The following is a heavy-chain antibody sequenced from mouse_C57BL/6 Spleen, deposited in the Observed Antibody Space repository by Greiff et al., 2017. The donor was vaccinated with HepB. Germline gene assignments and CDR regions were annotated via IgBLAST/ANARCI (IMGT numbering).Heavy chain of an antibody. J-gene: IGHJ3*01. CDR2: FYPGSGSI. Sequence: QVQLQQSGAELVKPGASVKLSCKASGYTFTEYTIHWVKQRSGQGLEWIGWFYPGSGSIKYNEKFKDKATLTADKSSSTVYMELSRLTSEDSAVYFCARHEEGVYGYDSAWFAYWGQGTLVTVSA. CDR3: ARHEEGVYGYDSAWFAY. D-gene: IGHD2-2*01. CDR1: GYTFTEYT. V-gene: IGHV1-62-2*01.